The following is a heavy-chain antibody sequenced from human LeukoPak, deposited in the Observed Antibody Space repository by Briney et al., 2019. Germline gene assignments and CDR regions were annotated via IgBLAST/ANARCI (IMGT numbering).Heavy chain of an antibody. Sequence: GGSLRLSCAAPGFTFDDYAMHWVRQAPGKGLEWVSLISGDGGSTYYADSVKGRFTISRDNSKNSLYQQMNSLRTEDTALYYCAKDIFRRLVSSFGSSQLSFDYWGQGTLVTVSS. V-gene: IGHV3-43*02. CDR1: GFTFDDYA. CDR3: AKDIFRRLVSSFGSSQLSFDY. CDR2: ISGDGGST. D-gene: IGHD6-13*01. J-gene: IGHJ4*02.